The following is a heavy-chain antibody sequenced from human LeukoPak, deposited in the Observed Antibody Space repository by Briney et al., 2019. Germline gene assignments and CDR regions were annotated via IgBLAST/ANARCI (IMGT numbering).Heavy chain of an antibody. Sequence: GASVKVSCKASGYTFTSYYMHWVRQAPGQGLEWMGIINPSGGSTSYAQKCQGRVTMTRDMSTSTVYMELSSLRSEDTAVYYCARQYYGSGSYWDPWGQGTLVTVSS. V-gene: IGHV1-46*01. CDR3: ARQYYGSGSYWDP. CDR1: GYTFTSYY. J-gene: IGHJ5*02. D-gene: IGHD3-10*01. CDR2: INPSGGST.